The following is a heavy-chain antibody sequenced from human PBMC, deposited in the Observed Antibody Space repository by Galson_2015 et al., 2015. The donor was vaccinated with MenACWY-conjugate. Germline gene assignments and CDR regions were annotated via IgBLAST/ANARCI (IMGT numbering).Heavy chain of an antibody. Sequence: SLRLSCAASGFTFSNYAMSWVRQAPGKGLEWVPTISDSGDTTYFADSVRGRFTVSRDNSKNTLYLQINSLRAEDTAVFYCAKGFYRGPVGNAFDIWGQGTMVTVSS. CDR3: AKGFYRGPVGNAFDI. CDR1: GFTFSNYA. D-gene: IGHD6-13*01. CDR2: ISDSGDTT. V-gene: IGHV3-23*01. J-gene: IGHJ3*02.